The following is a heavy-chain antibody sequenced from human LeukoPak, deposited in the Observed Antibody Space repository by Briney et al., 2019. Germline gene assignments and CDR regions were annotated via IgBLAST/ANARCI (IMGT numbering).Heavy chain of an antibody. D-gene: IGHD3-10*01. Sequence: GGSLRLSCEASGFTFSSYGMHWVRQAPGKGLEWVACISYGGSNKYYADSVKGRFTISRDNSKNTLYLQMRAEDTAVYYCAKPNNYGSGPRIYYHGMDVWGQGTTVTVSS. CDR3: AKPNNYGSGPRIYYHGMDV. J-gene: IGHJ6*02. V-gene: IGHV3-30*18. CDR2: ISYGGSNK. CDR1: GFTFSSYG.